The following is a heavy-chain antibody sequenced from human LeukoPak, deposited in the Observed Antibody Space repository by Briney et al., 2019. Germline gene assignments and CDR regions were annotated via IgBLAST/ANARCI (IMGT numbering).Heavy chain of an antibody. V-gene: IGHV4-30-4*01. CDR3: ARVCRCSSTSCYQGNWFDP. CDR1: GDSVTSTY. J-gene: IGHJ5*02. D-gene: IGHD2-2*01. Sequence: PSETLSLTCSVSGDSVTSTYWSWIRQPPGKGLEWIGYIYYSGSTYYNPSLKSRVTISVDTSKNQFSLKLSSVTAADTAVYYCARVCRCSSTSCYQGNWFDPWGQGTLVTVSS. CDR2: IYYSGST.